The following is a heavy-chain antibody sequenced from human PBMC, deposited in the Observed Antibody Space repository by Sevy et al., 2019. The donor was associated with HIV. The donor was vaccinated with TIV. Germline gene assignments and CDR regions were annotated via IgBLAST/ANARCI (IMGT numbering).Heavy chain of an antibody. V-gene: IGHV3-21*01. CDR2: ISSSSSYI. J-gene: IGHJ6*02. CDR3: ARCITSSSGYYGMDV. D-gene: IGHD6-6*01. CDR1: GFTFSSYS. Sequence: GGSLRLSCAASGFTFSSYSMNWVRQAPGKGLEWVSSISSSSSYIYYAASVKGRFTISRDNAKNSLYLQMNSLRAEDTAVYYCARCITSSSGYYGMDVWGQGTTVTVSS.